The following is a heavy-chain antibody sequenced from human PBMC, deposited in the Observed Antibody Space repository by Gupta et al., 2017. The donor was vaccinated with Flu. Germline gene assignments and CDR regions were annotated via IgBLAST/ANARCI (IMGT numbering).Heavy chain of an antibody. Sequence: SGFTFDDYTMHWVRQAPGKGLEWVSGISWNSGAKSYADSVKGRFTISRDNAKSSLYLQMNSLSAEDTAFYYCAKGRSIAAAGLFDFWGQGTLVTVSS. J-gene: IGHJ4*02. CDR2: ISWNSGAK. D-gene: IGHD6-13*01. CDR3: AKGRSIAAAGLFDF. V-gene: IGHV3-9*01. CDR1: GFTFDDYT.